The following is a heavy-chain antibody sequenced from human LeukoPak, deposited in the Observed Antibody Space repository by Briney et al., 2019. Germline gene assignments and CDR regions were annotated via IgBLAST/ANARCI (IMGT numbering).Heavy chain of an antibody. CDR2: IYYSGST. CDR1: GGSISSGGYY. CDR3: AREQLDNYFDY. D-gene: IGHD5-18*01. Sequence: MTSETLSLTCTVSGGSISSGGYYWSWIRQHPGKGLEWIGYIYYSGSTYYNPSFKSRVTISVDTSKNQFSLKLSSVTAADTAVYYCAREQLDNYFDYWGQGTLVTVSS. J-gene: IGHJ4*02. V-gene: IGHV4-31*03.